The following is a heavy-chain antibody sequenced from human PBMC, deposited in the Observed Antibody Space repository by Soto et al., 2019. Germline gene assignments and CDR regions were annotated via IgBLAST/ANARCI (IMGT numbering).Heavy chain of an antibody. CDR1: GFTFSSYA. V-gene: IGHV3-23*01. CDR2: VTGSGVST. CDR3: AEVRFNLYYFDS. D-gene: IGHD2-8*01. J-gene: IGHJ4*02. Sequence: GGSLRLSCVVSGFTFSSYAMSWVRQAPGKGLEWVSVVTGSGVSTYYADSVKGRFTISRDNSENTLFLQMNGLRADDTAVYYCAEVRFNLYYFDSWGQGTLVTVSS.